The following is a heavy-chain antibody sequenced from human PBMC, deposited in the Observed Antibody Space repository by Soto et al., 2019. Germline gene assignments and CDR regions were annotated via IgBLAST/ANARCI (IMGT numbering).Heavy chain of an antibody. J-gene: IGHJ3*02. CDR1: GYTFTSYA. CDR2: INAGNGNT. D-gene: IGHD3-9*01. V-gene: IGHV1-3*01. Sequence: ASVKVSCKASGYTFTSYAMHWVRQAPGQRLEWMGWINAGNGNTKYSQKFQGRVTITRDTSASTAYMELSSLRSEDTAVYYCARPHYDILTGYPWDAFDIWGQGTMVTVSS. CDR3: ARPHYDILTGYPWDAFDI.